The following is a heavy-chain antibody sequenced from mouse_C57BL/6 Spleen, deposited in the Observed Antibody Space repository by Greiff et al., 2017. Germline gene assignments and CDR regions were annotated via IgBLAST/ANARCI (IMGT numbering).Heavy chain of an antibody. CDR2: ISYDGSN. Sequence: ESGPGLVKPSQSLSLTCSVTGYSITSGYYWNWIRQFPGNKLEWMGYISYDGSNNYNPSLKNRISITRDTSKNQFFLKLNSVTTEDTATYYCARLGTTVVWYFDVWGTGTTVTVSS. V-gene: IGHV3-6*01. CDR3: ARLGTTVVWYFDV. D-gene: IGHD1-1*01. J-gene: IGHJ1*03. CDR1: GYSITSGYY.